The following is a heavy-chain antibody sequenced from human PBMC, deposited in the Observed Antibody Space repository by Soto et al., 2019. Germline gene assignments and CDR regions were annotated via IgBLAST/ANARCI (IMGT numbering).Heavy chain of an antibody. CDR3: ARPYDSSGSYLPFDY. CDR1: GGTFSSYT. D-gene: IGHD3-22*01. CDR2: IIPILGIA. J-gene: IGHJ4*02. Sequence: SVKVSCKASGGTFSSYTISWVRQAPGQGLEWMGRIIPILGIANYAQKFQGRVAITADKSTSTAYMELSSLRSEDTAVYYCARPYDSSGSYLPFDYWGQGTLVTVSS. V-gene: IGHV1-69*02.